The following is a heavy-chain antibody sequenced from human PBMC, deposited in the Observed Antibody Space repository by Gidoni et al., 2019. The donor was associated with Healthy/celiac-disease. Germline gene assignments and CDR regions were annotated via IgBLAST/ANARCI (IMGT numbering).Heavy chain of an antibody. CDR3: ARKGQQLVLDY. CDR2: IYHSGST. J-gene: IGHJ4*02. CDR1: GYSISSGYY. D-gene: IGHD6-13*01. Sequence: QVQLQESGPGLVKPSDTLSLTCAVSGYSISSGYYWGWIRQPPGKGLEWIGSIYHSGSTYYNPSLKSRVTISVDTSKNQFSLKLSSVTAADTAVYYCARKGQQLVLDYWGQGTLVTVSS. V-gene: IGHV4-38-2*01.